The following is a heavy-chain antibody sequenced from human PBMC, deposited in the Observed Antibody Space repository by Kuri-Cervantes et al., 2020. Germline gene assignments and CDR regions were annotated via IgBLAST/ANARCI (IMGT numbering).Heavy chain of an antibody. CDR2: IIPIFGTA. CDR3: ARFIAAAGRAGFDP. J-gene: IGHJ5*02. CDR1: GGTFSSYA. D-gene: IGHD6-13*01. Sequence: VKVSCKASGGTFSSYAISWVRQAPGQGLEWMGGIIPIFGTANYAQKFQGRVTITADESTSTAYMELSSLRSEDTAVYYCARFIAAAGRAGFDPWGQGTLVTSPQ. V-gene: IGHV1-69*13.